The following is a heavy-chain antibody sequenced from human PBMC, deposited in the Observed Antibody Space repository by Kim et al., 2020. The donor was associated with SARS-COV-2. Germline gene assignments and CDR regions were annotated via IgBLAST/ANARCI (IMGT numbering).Heavy chain of an antibody. D-gene: IGHD1-7*01. CDR3: AKSELRRYWYFDL. Sequence: YADSVKGRFTISRDNSKNTLYLQMNSLRAEDTAVYYCAKSELRRYWYFDLWGRGTLVTVSS. V-gene: IGHV3-23*01. J-gene: IGHJ2*01.